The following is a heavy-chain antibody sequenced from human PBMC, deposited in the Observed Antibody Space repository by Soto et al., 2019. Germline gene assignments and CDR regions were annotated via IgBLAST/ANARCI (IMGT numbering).Heavy chain of an antibody. CDR1: GFTFSSYA. V-gene: IGHV3-30-3*01. CDR2: TSYDGSNK. CDR3: ARDRYCGGDCYSAYFDY. J-gene: IGHJ4*02. Sequence: GGSLRLSCAASGFTFSSYAMHWVRQAPGKGLEWVAVTSYDGSNKYYADSVKGRFTISRDNSKNTLYLQMNTLRAEDAAVYYCARDRYCGGDCYSAYFDYWGQGMLVTVSS. D-gene: IGHD2-21*02.